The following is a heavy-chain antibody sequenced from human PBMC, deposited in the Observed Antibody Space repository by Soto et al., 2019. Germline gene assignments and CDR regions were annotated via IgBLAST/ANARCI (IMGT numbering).Heavy chain of an antibody. CDR3: TKHLRDGYGGGAFDL. CDR2: MSGSDGRT. Sequence: EVQLLESGGGLVQPGGSLRLSCAASGFTFSSYAMTWVRQAPGKGLEWVSAMSGSDGRTYYADSVKGRFTISRDKSKNMVYLQMSSLRAEDTAVYYCTKHLRDGYGGGAFDLWGRSTLVTVSS. CDR1: GFTFSSYA. V-gene: IGHV3-23*01. J-gene: IGHJ2*01. D-gene: IGHD5-12*01.